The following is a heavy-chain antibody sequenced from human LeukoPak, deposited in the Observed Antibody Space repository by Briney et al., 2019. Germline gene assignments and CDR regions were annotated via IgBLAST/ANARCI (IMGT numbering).Heavy chain of an antibody. J-gene: IGHJ6*02. CDR1: GFTFSSYA. V-gene: IGHV3-23*01. CDR3: AKDQRRGIVGATTGLDYYYYYGMDV. CDR2: LSASGEST. D-gene: IGHD1-26*01. Sequence: RGSLRLSCAASGFTFSSYAMSWVRQAPGKGLEWVSALSASGESTYYADSVKGRFTISRDNSKNTLYLQMNSLRAEDTAVYYCAKDQRRGIVGATTGLDYYYYYGMDVWGQGTTVTVSS.